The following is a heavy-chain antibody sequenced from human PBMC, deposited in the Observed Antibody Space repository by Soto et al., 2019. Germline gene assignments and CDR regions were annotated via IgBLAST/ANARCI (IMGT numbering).Heavy chain of an antibody. CDR1: GFTFNIYG. V-gene: IGHV3-30*18. J-gene: IGHJ4*02. CDR2: ISYDGSNQ. CDR3: AKDQASGQGSFDS. Sequence: GGSLRLSCAASGFTFNIYGMHWVRQAPDKGLEWVALISYDGSNQYYADSVKGRFAISRDNSKNTLFLQMNSLRADDTAVYYCAKDQASGQGSFDSWGQGTLVTVSS.